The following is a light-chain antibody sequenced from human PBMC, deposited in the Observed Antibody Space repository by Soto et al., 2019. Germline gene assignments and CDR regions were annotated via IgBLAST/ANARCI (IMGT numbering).Light chain of an antibody. CDR3: QQYGSSPT. CDR1: QSVSSSY. CDR2: GAS. J-gene: IGKJ5*01. V-gene: IGKV3-20*01. Sequence: LKHSPGTLSVCAGERATLSCRASQSVSSSYLAWYQQKPGQAPRLLIYGASSRATGIPDRFSGSGSGTDFTLTISRLEPEDFAVYYCQQYGSSPTFGQGTRLEIK.